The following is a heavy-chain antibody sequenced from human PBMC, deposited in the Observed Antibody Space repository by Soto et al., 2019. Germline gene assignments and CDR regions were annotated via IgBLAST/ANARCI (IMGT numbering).Heavy chain of an antibody. V-gene: IGHV3-21*01. CDR1: GFTFSSYI. J-gene: IGHJ4*02. CDR3: ARDLEMATIEGFDY. CDR2: IITTGTYT. Sequence: GGSLRLSCAASGFTFSSYIMNWVRQSPGKGLEWVSSIITTGTYTYYADSVKGRFTISRDNTKKSLYLQMNSLRVEDTALYYCARDLEMATIEGFDYWGQGTLVTVSS. D-gene: IGHD5-12*01.